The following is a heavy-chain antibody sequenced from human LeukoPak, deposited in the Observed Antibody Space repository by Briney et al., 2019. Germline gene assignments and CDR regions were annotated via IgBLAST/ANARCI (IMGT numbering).Heavy chain of an antibody. CDR1: GGSFSGYY. D-gene: IGHD5-18*01. CDR3: ARVRIQLWLRYGMDV. J-gene: IGHJ6*04. CDR2: INHSGGT. Sequence: KPSETLSLTCAVYGGSFSGYYWSWIRQPPGKGLEWIGEINHSGGTNYNPSLKSRATISVDTSKNQFSLKLSSVTAADTAVYYCARVRIQLWLRYGMDVWGKGTTVTVSS. V-gene: IGHV4-34*01.